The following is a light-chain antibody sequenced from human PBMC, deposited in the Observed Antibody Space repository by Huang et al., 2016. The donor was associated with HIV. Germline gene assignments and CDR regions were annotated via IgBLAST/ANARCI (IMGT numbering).Light chain of an antibody. J-gene: IGKJ4*01. CDR2: DAS. V-gene: IGKV3-11*01. Sequence: EIVLTQSPATLSLSPGERATLSCRASQSVSSYLAWCQQKPGQAPRLLIYDASSRATGIPARFSGSGSGTDFTLTISSLEPEDFAVYYCQQRSNWRITFGGGTKVEIK. CDR1: QSVSSY. CDR3: QQRSNWRIT.